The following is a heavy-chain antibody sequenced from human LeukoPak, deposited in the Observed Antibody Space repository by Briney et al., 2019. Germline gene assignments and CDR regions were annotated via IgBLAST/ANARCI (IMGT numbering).Heavy chain of an antibody. CDR2: IYYSGST. CDR3: AREPYYYDSSGSRIPLYFDD. J-gene: IGHJ4*02. CDR1: GGSISSDY. V-gene: IGHV4-59*01. Sequence: PSETLSVTCTDPGGSISSDYWCWVRQRPGEGLEWIWYIYYSGSTNYHPSLRSRVTISVNTSKTQCSLKLSSVKAADTAVNYCAREPYYYDSSGSRIPLYFDDWGQGRLVTVPS. D-gene: IGHD3-22*01.